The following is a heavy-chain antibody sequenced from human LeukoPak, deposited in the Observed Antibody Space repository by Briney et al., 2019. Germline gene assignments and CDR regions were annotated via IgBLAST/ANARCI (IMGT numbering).Heavy chain of an antibody. D-gene: IGHD1-26*01. J-gene: IGHJ4*02. CDR3: ARDLSVGAIREYYFDY. V-gene: IGHV3-21*01. Sequence: GGSLRLSCAASGFTFSSYAMSWVRQAPGKGLEWVSSISSSSSYIYYADSVKGRFTISRDNAKNSLYLQMNSLRAEDTAVYYCARDLSVGAIREYYFDYWGQGTLVTVSS. CDR2: ISSSSSYI. CDR1: GFTFSSYA.